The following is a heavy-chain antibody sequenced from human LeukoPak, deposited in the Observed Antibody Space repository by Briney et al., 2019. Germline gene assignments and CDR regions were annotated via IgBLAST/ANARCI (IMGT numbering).Heavy chain of an antibody. CDR3: ARSYSGYIDY. D-gene: IGHD1-26*01. CDR2: TYYRSKWYY. Sequence: SQTLSLTCAISGDSVSSNNVTWNWIRQSPSRGLEWLGRTYYRSKWYYDYAVSVKSRISINPDTSKNQFSLQLNSVTPEDTAVYYCARSYSGYIDYWGQGTLVTVSS. J-gene: IGHJ4*02. V-gene: IGHV6-1*01. CDR1: GDSVSSNNVT.